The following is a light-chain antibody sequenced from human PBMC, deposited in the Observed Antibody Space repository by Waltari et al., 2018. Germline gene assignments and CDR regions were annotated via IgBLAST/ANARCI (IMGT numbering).Light chain of an antibody. V-gene: IGKV3-20*01. CDR3: QQYGSLPRLA. Sequence: EIVLTQSPGTLSLSTGERATLSCRASQSVSSSYLAWYQQKRGPAPRLTSYGAASRATGIPDRVSGSGSGTDFTLTLSRLSPDYSACSVSQQYGSLPRLAFGPGTKVEV. CDR1: QSVSSSY. J-gene: IGKJ1*01. CDR2: GAA.